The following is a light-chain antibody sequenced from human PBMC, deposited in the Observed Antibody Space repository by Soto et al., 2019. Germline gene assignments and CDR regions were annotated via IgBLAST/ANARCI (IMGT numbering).Light chain of an antibody. Sequence: QSVLTQPRSVSGSPGQSVTISCTGTSSDVGGYNYVSWYQQHPGKAPKLMIYDVSKRPSGVPDRFSGSKSGNTASLTISGLQAEDEADYYCCSYAGGYTFVWVFGGGTQLTVL. CDR3: CSYAGGYTFVWV. V-gene: IGLV2-11*01. CDR2: DVS. J-gene: IGLJ3*02. CDR1: SSDVGGYNY.